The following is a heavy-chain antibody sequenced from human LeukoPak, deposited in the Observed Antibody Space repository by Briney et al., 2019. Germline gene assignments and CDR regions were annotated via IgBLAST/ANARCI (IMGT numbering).Heavy chain of an antibody. Sequence: GASVKVSCKASGYIFSDYAIQWVRQAPGQGLEWMGWINAGNGKTKYSQKFQDRVTITRDTSASTAYLELSGLRFEDTAVYSCARARWTSTGTTYYLDYWGQGTLVTVSS. D-gene: IGHD4-17*01. CDR3: ARARWTSTGTTYYLDY. J-gene: IGHJ4*02. CDR2: INAGNGKT. V-gene: IGHV1-3*01. CDR1: GYIFSDYA.